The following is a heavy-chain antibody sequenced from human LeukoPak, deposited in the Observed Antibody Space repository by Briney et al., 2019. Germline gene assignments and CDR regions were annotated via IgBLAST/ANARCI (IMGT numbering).Heavy chain of an antibody. Sequence: GGSLRLSCAASGFTVRSNYMNWVRQAPGKGLEWVSYISSSGSTIYYADSVKGRFTISRDNAKNSLYLQMNSLRAEDTAVYYCARDLGMTDGDYVSYFDYWGQGTLVTVSS. CDR3: ARDLGMTDGDYVSYFDY. CDR1: GFTVRSNY. D-gene: IGHD4-17*01. J-gene: IGHJ4*02. CDR2: ISSSGSTI. V-gene: IGHV3-48*03.